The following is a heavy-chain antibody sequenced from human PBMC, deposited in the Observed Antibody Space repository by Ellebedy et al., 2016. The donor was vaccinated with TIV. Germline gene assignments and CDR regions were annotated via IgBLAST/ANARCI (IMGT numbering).Heavy chain of an antibody. J-gene: IGHJ4*02. D-gene: IGHD1-14*01. CDR1: GFTFHKSW. Sequence: GESLKISXAASGFTFHKSWMSWVRQAPGKGLEWVGRIKSDTDGGTTDYAAPVKGRFTISRDDSKSTLYLQMNSLKTEDTAVYYCAADVPEPTAQIDYWGQGTLVTVSS. CDR3: AADVPEPTAQIDY. V-gene: IGHV3-15*01. CDR2: IKSDTDGGTT.